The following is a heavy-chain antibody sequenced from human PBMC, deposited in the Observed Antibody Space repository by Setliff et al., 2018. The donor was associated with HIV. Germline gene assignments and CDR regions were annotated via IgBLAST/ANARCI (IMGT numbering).Heavy chain of an antibody. D-gene: IGHD2-2*01. J-gene: IGHJ4*02. CDR1: GYNFVDYS. CDR3: ARPRGNDYAGSGFDN. Sequence: GESLKISCQGSGYNFVDYSIAWVRQVPGKGLVWMGIIYPVDSETRYSPSFQGQVTISADKSINTAYLQWTTLKASDSAMYYCARPRGNDYAGSGFDNWGQGTLVTVS. V-gene: IGHV5-51*01. CDR2: IYPVDSET.